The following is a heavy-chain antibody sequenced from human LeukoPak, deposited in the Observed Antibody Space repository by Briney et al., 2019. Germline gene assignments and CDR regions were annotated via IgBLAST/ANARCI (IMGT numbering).Heavy chain of an antibody. CDR1: GFTFSSYD. Sequence: GGSLRLSCAASGFTFSSYDMSRVRQAPGKGLEWVSGINKSGGGTYYADSVKGRFTMSRDNSKNTLFLQMNSLRAEDTAVYYCAKVTWSSSGSDYWGQGTLVTVSS. D-gene: IGHD6-19*01. J-gene: IGHJ4*02. CDR2: INKSGGGT. CDR3: AKVTWSSSGSDY. V-gene: IGHV3-23*01.